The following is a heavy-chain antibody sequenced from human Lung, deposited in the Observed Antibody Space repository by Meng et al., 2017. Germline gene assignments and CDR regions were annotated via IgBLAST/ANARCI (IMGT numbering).Heavy chain of an antibody. D-gene: IGHD4-11*01. CDR1: GGSFRYYY. V-gene: IGHV4-34*01. Sequence: QVPLQQWGAGLLKPSETLSLTCVVSGGSFRYYYWSWIRQPPGKGLEWIGEINHSGSTNYNPSLESRATISVDTSQNNLSLKLSSVTAADSAVYYCARGPTTMAHDFDYWGQGTLVTVSS. J-gene: IGHJ4*02. CDR2: INHSGST. CDR3: ARGPTTMAHDFDY.